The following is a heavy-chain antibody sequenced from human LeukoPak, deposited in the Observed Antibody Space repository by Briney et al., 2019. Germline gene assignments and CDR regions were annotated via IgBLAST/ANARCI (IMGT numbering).Heavy chain of an antibody. CDR1: GYTFTGCY. J-gene: IGHJ6*03. Sequence: ASVKFSCKASGYTFTGCYMHWVRHAPGQGLEWMGWINPNSGGTNYAQKFQGRVTMTRDTAISRAYMELSRLRSDDTAVYYCARAIAAAQGDYYMDVWGKGTTVTVSS. V-gene: IGHV1-2*02. CDR3: ARAIAAAQGDYYMDV. CDR2: INPNSGGT. D-gene: IGHD6-13*01.